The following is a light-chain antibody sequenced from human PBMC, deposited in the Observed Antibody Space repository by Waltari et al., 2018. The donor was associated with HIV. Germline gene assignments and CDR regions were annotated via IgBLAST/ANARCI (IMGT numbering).Light chain of an antibody. J-gene: IGLJ3*02. CDR2: EHS. CDR1: NTGSKS. V-gene: IGLV3-21*02. CDR3: QVWDSSRDWV. Sequence: SNVLTQPPSVSVAPGQTARITCGGNNTGSKSVHWYQQRPGQAPAVVVFEHSDRPSGTPRRFAGSHSGNTATLTIGREEAGEEADYYCQVWDSSRDWVFGGGTKLTVL.